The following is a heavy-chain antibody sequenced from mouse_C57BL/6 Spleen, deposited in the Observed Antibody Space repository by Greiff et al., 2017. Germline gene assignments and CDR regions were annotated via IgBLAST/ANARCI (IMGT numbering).Heavy chain of an antibody. CDR2: ISSGGSYT. CDR1: GFTFSSYG. D-gene: IGHD2-1*01. J-gene: IGHJ1*03. CDR3: ARHYGNRYFDV. V-gene: IGHV5-6*01. Sequence: EVMLVESGGDLVKPGGSLKLSCAASGFTFSSYGMSWVRQTPDNRLEWVATISSGGSYTYYPDSVKGRFTISRDNAKYTLYLQMSSLKSEDTAMYYCARHYGNRYFDVWGTGTTVTVSS.